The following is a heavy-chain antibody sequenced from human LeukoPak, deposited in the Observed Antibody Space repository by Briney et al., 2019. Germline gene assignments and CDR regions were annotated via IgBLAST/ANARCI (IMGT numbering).Heavy chain of an antibody. J-gene: IGHJ4*02. CDR2: ISSSSSTV. Sequence: GGSLRLSCTPSGFPFSSYSMNWVRQAPGKGLEWVSFISSSSSTVYYADSVKGRFTISRDYAKNSLSLQMNSLRVEDTAVYYCAREATIFGVVPGYWGQGTLVTVSS. CDR1: GFPFSSYS. V-gene: IGHV3-48*04. CDR3: AREATIFGVVPGY. D-gene: IGHD3-3*01.